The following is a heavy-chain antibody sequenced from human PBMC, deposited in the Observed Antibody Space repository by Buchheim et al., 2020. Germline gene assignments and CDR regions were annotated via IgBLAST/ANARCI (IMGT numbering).Heavy chain of an antibody. Sequence: QVQLVESGGGVVQPGRSLRLSCAASGFTFSSYGMHWVRQAPGKGLEWVAVISYDRNYKYYADSLKGRVTISRDNSKNTLYLQMNSLRAEDTAVYYCAKGYCSSSSCYGLYYYYYGMDVWGQGTT. J-gene: IGHJ6*02. CDR1: GFTFSSYG. CDR3: AKGYCSSSSCYGLYYYYYGMDV. D-gene: IGHD2-2*01. V-gene: IGHV3-30*18. CDR2: ISYDRNYK.